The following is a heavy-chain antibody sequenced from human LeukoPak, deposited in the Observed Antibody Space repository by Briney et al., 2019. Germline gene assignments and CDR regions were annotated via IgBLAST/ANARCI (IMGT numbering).Heavy chain of an antibody. D-gene: IGHD6-13*01. Sequence: SPSETLSLTCTVSGGSMSSYYWNWIRQPPGKELEWIGDIYYSGTTNCNPSLKSRVTISADTSKNQFSLNLTSVTAADTAVYYCARKYSSTWYEWFDPWGPGTLVIVSS. CDR2: IYYSGTT. V-gene: IGHV4-59*08. J-gene: IGHJ5*02. CDR3: ARKYSSTWYEWFDP. CDR1: GGSMSSYY.